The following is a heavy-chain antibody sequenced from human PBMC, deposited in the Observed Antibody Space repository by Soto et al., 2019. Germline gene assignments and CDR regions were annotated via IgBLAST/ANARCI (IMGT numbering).Heavy chain of an antibody. Sequence: SETLSLTCAVYGGSFSGYYWSWIRQPPGKGLEWIGEINHSGSTNYNPSLKSRVTISVDTSKNQFSLKLSSVTAADTAVYYCERTQIFGVKEHYYYYGMDVWGQGTTVTVSS. CDR3: ERTQIFGVKEHYYYYGMDV. V-gene: IGHV4-34*01. J-gene: IGHJ6*02. D-gene: IGHD3-3*01. CDR1: GGSFSGYY. CDR2: INHSGST.